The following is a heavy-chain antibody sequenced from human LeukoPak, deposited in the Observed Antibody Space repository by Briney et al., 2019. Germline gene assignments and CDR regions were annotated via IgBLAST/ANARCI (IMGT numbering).Heavy chain of an antibody. CDR1: GYTXTSYG. CDR3: ARDGLAAAGNKYFYYGMDV. CDR2: ISAYNGNT. Sequence: ASVKVSCKASGYTXTSYGISWVRQAPGQGLEWMGWISAYNGNTNYAQKLQGRVTMTTDTSTSTAYMELRSLRSDDTAVYYCARDGLAAAGNKYFYYGMDVWGQGTTVTVSS. D-gene: IGHD6-13*01. V-gene: IGHV1-18*01. J-gene: IGHJ6*02.